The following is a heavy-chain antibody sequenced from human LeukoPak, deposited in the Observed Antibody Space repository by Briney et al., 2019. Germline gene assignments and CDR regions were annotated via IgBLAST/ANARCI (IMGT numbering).Heavy chain of an antibody. CDR3: ARDPMVGSGSPQVY. CDR2: INPNSGGT. J-gene: IGHJ4*02. CDR1: GYTFTGYY. V-gene: IGHV1-2*02. D-gene: IGHD3-10*01. Sequence: RASVKVSCKASGYTFTGYYMHWVRQAPGRGLEWMGWINPNSGGTNYAQKFQGRVTMTRDTSISTAYMELSRLRSDDTAVYYCARDPMVGSGSPQVYWGQGTLVTVSS.